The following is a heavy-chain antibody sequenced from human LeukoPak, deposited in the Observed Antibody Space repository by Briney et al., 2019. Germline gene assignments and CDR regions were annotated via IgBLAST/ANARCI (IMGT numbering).Heavy chain of an antibody. Sequence: GRSLRLSCAASGFTFSSYAMHWVRQAPGKGLEWVAVISYDGSNKYYADSVKGRFTISRDNSKNTLYLQMNSLRAEDTAVYYCATREFRFIAVAGTWFDPWGQGTLVTVSS. J-gene: IGHJ5*02. V-gene: IGHV3-30-3*01. D-gene: IGHD6-19*01. CDR2: ISYDGSNK. CDR3: ATREFRFIAVAGTWFDP. CDR1: GFTFSSYA.